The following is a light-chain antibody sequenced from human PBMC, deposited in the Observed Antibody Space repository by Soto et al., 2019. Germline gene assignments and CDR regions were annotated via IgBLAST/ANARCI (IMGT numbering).Light chain of an antibody. V-gene: IGLV2-11*01. CDR3: CSYAGSYCYV. Sequence: QSALTQPRSVSGSPGQSVTISCTGTSSDVGGYNYVSWYQEQPGKAPKLMIYDVSKRPSGVPDRFSGSKSGNTASLTISGLQAEDEADYYCCSYAGSYCYVFGTGTKVTVL. CDR2: DVS. CDR1: SSDVGGYNY. J-gene: IGLJ1*01.